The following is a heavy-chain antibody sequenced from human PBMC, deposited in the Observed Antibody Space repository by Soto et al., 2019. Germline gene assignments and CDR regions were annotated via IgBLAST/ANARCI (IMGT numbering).Heavy chain of an antibody. CDR3: ARDFDVNTALDHWYFDL. J-gene: IGHJ2*01. CDR2: IYSSGRT. CDR1: GGSTSGKY. D-gene: IGHD3-9*01. Sequence: QVHLQESGPEVVKASETLSLTCSLSGGSTSGKYWSWIRQSAGKGLEWIGRIYSSGRTHYNPSLGSRVSMSVAQNSFSLRLTSVTAADTAIYYCARDFDVNTALDHWYFDLWGRGTQVSVSS. V-gene: IGHV4-4*07.